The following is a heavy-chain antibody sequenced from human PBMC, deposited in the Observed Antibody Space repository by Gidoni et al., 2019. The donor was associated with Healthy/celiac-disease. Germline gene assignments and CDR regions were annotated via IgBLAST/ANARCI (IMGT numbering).Heavy chain of an antibody. Sequence: QVQLVESGGGVVQPWRSLSLPCAASGCTFRSLAMPWVRQAPGKGVEWVAVISYDGSNKYYADSVKGRFTISRDNSKNTLYLQMNSLRAEDTAVYYCARDPGSTSCTGCYYYYGMDVWGQGTTVTVSS. D-gene: IGHD2-2*01. J-gene: IGHJ6*02. V-gene: IGHV3-30*04. CDR1: GCTFRSLA. CDR3: ARDPGSTSCTGCYYYYGMDV. CDR2: ISYDGSNK.